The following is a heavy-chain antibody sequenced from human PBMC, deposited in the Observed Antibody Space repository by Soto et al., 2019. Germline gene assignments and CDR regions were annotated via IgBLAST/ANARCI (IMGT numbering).Heavy chain of an antibody. CDR1: GFTFTGSA. V-gene: IGHV3-73*01. Sequence: PRLSCAASGFTFTGSALHSVRQASGKVLEWVGRIRSKANSYATAYAASVKGRFTISRDDSKNTAYLQMNSLKTEDTAVYYCTRLDTAMVYGYSGQGTLVTVSS. J-gene: IGHJ4*02. CDR2: IRSKANSYAT. CDR3: TRLDTAMVYGY. D-gene: IGHD5-18*01.